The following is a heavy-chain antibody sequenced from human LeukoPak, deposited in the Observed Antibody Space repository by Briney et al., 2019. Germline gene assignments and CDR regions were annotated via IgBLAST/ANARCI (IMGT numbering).Heavy chain of an antibody. CDR1: GYSISSSNW. CDR2: IYYSRSI. V-gene: IGHV4-28*05. Sequence: SDTLSLTCAVSGYSISSSNWWGWIRQPPGKGVERIWYIYYSRSIYYNPSLKSRATISVDTYNNYFCQKLSSATAVHTAVYFWARNSRGGDYDSSGYYDYWGQGNLVTVSS. D-gene: IGHD3-22*01. CDR3: ARNSRGGDYDSSGYYDY. J-gene: IGHJ4*02.